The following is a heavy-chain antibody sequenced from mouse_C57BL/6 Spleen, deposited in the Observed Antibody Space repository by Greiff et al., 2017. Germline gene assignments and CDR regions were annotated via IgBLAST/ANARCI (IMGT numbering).Heavy chain of an antibody. D-gene: IGHD1-1*02. CDR3: ARDGGYYWYFDV. V-gene: IGHV5-16*01. CDR1: GFTFSDYY. J-gene: IGHJ1*03. Sequence: EVKLMESEGGLVQPGSSMKLSCTASGFTFSDYYMAWVRQVPENGLEWVANINYDGSSTYYLDSLKSRFIISRDNAKNILYLQMSSLKSEDTATYYCARDGGYYWYFDVWGTGTTVTVSS. CDR2: INYDGSST.